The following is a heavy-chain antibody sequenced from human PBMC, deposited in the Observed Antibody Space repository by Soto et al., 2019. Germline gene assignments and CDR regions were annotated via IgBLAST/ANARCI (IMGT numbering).Heavy chain of an antibody. D-gene: IGHD3-9*01. J-gene: IGHJ4*02. CDR2: ISPHNFNT. V-gene: IGHV1-18*01. Sequence: ASVKVSSQASGYTFTHFYITWVRQAPGQGLKLLGAISPHNFNTNYAQKFRGRATLTTEKSTNTAYMDLRSLTSDDTAVYYCARDEGGYDILTGYYKAHHFDYWGQGVPVTVSS. CDR3: ARDEGGYDILTGYYKAHHFDY. CDR1: GYTFTHFY.